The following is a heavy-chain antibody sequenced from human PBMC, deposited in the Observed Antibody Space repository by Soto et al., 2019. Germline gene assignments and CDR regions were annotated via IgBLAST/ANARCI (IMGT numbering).Heavy chain of an antibody. Sequence: QLQLQESGPGLVKPSETLSLSCTVSGGPISSSGYYWGWIRQPPGKGLEWIGSTYYNPSLESRVTISVDTSKNQVSLRLSSVTAADTAVYYCARHAPMTMLAFDYWGQGTLGTVSS. D-gene: IGHD2-8*01. CDR2: T. CDR3: ARHAPMTMLAFDY. CDR1: GGPISSSGYY. V-gene: IGHV4-39*01. J-gene: IGHJ4*02.